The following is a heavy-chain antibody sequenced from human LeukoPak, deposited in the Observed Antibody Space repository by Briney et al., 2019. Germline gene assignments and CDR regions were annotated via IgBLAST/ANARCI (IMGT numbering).Heavy chain of an antibody. CDR2: IKPDGSDK. Sequence: SLRLAWAAAGFTFSSYSMNCVRQAPRTGREWVANIKPDGSDKDYVSSGEGRFTISRDNAKNSLYLEINSLTADDTSIYYCARDQDRFGSGYYPENWGPGKQVTVSS. CDR3: ARDQDRFGSGYYPEN. J-gene: IGHJ4*02. D-gene: IGHD3-22*01. V-gene: IGHV3-7*01. CDR1: GFTFSSYS.